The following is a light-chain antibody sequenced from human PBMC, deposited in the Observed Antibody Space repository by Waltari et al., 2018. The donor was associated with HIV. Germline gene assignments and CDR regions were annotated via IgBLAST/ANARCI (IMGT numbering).Light chain of an antibody. J-gene: IGKJ2*01. CDR2: GAS. CDR3: QQTFSPPRR. CDR1: QSIITY. V-gene: IGKV1-39*01. Sequence: DINMTQSPSSLSASVGDRVTITCRASQSIITYLNWYHQSPGKALTLLIFGASTLHDGVSSRFSGSGSETDFTLSIAGLQREDSGTYFCQQTFSPPRRFGPGT.